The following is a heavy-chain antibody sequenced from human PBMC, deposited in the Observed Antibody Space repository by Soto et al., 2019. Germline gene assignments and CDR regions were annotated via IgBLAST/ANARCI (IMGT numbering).Heavy chain of an antibody. J-gene: IGHJ6*02. CDR2: IYYSGST. V-gene: IGHV4-61*01. D-gene: IGHD6-19*01. CDR3: ARGIEGWYQGRYYDGMDV. CDR1: GGSVSSGSYY. Sequence: QVQLQESGPGLVKPSETLSLTCTVSGGSVSSGSYYWSWIRQPPGKGLEWIGYIYYSGSTNYNPTLKSRVTISVDTSKNPFSLKLSSVTAADTAVYYCARGIEGWYQGRYYDGMDVWGQGTTVTVCS.